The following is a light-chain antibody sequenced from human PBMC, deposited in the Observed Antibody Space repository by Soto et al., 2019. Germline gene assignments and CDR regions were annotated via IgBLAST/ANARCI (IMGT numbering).Light chain of an antibody. Sequence: DIVMAQSPLSLSVTPGEPASISCTSSQILLHRNGYSYLDWYLQKPGQSPQLLIYLGSTRASGVPDRFSGSGSGTDFSLKISRVEAEDVGVYYCMQARQSPITFGGGTKVDIK. CDR3: MQARQSPIT. J-gene: IGKJ4*01. V-gene: IGKV2-28*01. CDR1: QILLHRNGYSY. CDR2: LGS.